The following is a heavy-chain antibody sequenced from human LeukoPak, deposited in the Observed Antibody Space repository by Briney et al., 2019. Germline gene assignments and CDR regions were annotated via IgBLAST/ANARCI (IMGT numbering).Heavy chain of an antibody. CDR2: ISAYNGNT. V-gene: IGHV1-18*01. D-gene: IGHD2-15*01. CDR1: CYTFTSYG. Sequence: ASVKVSRKASCYTFTSYGISWVRQAPGQGLEWMGWISAYNGNTNYAQKLQGRVTMTTDTSTSTAYMELRSLRSDDTAVYYCARAVVVAPVGYYYYMDVWGKGTTVTVSS. J-gene: IGHJ6*03. CDR3: ARAVVVAPVGYYYYMDV.